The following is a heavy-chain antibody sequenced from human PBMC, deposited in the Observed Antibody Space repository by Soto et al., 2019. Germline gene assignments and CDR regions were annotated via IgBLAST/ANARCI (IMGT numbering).Heavy chain of an antibody. D-gene: IGHD2-15*01. CDR1: GGTFSSYA. J-gene: IGHJ4*02. V-gene: IGHV1-69*13. CDR3: AREMGCSGGSCYVYYFDY. CDR2: IIPIFGTA. Sequence: SVKVSCKASGGTFSSYAISWVRQAPGQWLEWMGGIIPIFGTANYAQKFQGRVTITADESTSKAYMELSSLRSEDTAVYYCAREMGCSGGSCYVYYFDYWGQRTQVIVSS.